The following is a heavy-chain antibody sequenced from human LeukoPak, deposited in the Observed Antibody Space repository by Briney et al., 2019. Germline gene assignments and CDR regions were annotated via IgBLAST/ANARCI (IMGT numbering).Heavy chain of an antibody. J-gene: IGHJ4*02. CDR2: INPNSGGT. Sequence: ASVKVSCKASGYTFTGYYMHWVRQAPGQGLEWMGWINPNSGGTNYAQKFQGRVTMTRDTSISTAYMELSRLRSDDTAVYYCARDSGGRGWYAGGSFDYWGQGTLVTVSS. CDR3: ARDSGGRGWYAGGSFDY. D-gene: IGHD6-19*01. V-gene: IGHV1-2*02. CDR1: GYTFTGYY.